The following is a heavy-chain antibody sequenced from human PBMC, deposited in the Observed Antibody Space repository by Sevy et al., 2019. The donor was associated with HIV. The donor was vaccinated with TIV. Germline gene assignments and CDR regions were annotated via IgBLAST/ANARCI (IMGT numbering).Heavy chain of an antibody. J-gene: IGHJ2*01. Sequence: SETLSLTCTVSGGSISSVDYYWSWIRQPPGKGLEWIGYIYYSWSTYYNPSLKSRVTISGDTSKNQFSLKLSSVTVAETAVYYCARDPGDEYSNSRWYFDLWGRGTLVTVSS. V-gene: IGHV4-30-4*01. CDR1: GGSISSVDYY. CDR2: IYYSWST. CDR3: ARDPGDEYSNSRWYFDL. D-gene: IGHD4-4*01.